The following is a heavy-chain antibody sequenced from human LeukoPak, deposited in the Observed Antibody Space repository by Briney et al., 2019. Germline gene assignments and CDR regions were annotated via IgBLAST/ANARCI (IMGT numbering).Heavy chain of an antibody. D-gene: IGHD7-27*01. J-gene: IGHJ3*02. CDR3: AKDRRPWGSGAFDI. CDR2: INWNGGST. Sequence: GGSLRLSCAASGFTFDDYGMSWVRQAPGKGLEWVSGINWNGGSTGYADSVKGRFTISRDNAKNSLYLQMNSLRAEDTAVYYCAKDRRPWGSGAFDIWGQGTMVTVSS. CDR1: GFTFDDYG. V-gene: IGHV3-20*04.